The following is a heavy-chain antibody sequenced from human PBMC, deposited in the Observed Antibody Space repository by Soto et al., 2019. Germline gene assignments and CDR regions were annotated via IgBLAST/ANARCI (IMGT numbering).Heavy chain of an antibody. CDR3: AKDQVQLPTPFDY. V-gene: IGHV3-23*01. J-gene: IGHJ4*02. CDR1: GFTFSSYA. CDR2: ISGSGGST. Sequence: GGSLRLSCAASGFTFSSYAMSWVRQAPGKGLEWVSAISGSGGSTYYADSVKGRFTISRDNSKNTLYLQMNSLRVEDTAVYYCAKDQVQLPTPFDYWGQGTLVTVSS. D-gene: IGHD2-2*01.